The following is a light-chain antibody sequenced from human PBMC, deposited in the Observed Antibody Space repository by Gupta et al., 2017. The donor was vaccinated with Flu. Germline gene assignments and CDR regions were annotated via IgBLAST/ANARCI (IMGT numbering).Light chain of an antibody. CDR2: DVT. Sequence: QSALTQPRSVSGSPAQSVTISCTGTSSDVGGYNYVSWYQQHPGKAPKLMIYDVTKRPSGVPDRFSGSKSGNTASLTISGLQAEDEADYYCCSYAGSSSWVFGGGTKLTVL. CDR3: CSYAGSSSWV. J-gene: IGLJ3*02. CDR1: SSDVGGYNY. V-gene: IGLV2-11*01.